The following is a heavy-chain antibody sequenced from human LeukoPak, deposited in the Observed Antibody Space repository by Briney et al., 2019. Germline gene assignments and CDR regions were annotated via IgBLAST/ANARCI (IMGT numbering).Heavy chain of an antibody. CDR1: GFTFSSHT. J-gene: IGHJ3*01. CDR3: ARGRFYSWELRGAFDV. D-gene: IGHD1-26*01. CDR2: ISYDDSNK. V-gene: IGHV3-30*04. Sequence: GRSLRLSCAASGFTFSSHTMHWVRQAPGKGLEWVALISYDDSNKYYADSVKGRFTISRDNPANTLYLQMNSLRADDTAVYYCARGRFYSWELRGAFDVWGQGTMVTVSS.